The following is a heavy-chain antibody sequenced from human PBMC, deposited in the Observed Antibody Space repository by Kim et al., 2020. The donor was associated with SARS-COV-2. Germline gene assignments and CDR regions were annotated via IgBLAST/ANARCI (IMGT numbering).Heavy chain of an antibody. J-gene: IGHJ4*02. CDR1: GGSISGYY. D-gene: IGHD3-10*01. V-gene: IGHV4-59*01. CDR3: ARVGDGSGVYSGIPFDY. CDR2: IYDNGVV. Sequence: SETLSLTCTVSGGSISGYYWSWIRQCPGKGLEWIGYIYDNGVVNYNPSLRSRLTISVDTSKNQFSLQLNSVTAADTAVYYCARVGDGSGVYSGIPFDYWGQGTLVTVSS.